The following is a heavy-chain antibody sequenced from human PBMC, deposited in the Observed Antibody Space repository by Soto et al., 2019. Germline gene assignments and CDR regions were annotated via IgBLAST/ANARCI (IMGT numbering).Heavy chain of an antibody. D-gene: IGHD1-7*01. CDR3: ASRDPGTCVDY. V-gene: IGHV4-4*02. CDR1: GGSFTSNNW. J-gene: IGHJ4*02. CDR2: IYRTGST. Sequence: LSLTCAVSGGSFTSNNWWTWVRQPPGQGLEWIGEIYRTGSTNYNPSLKSRVTISLDKSENQFSLKVTSLTAADTAVYYCASRDPGTCVDYLGQGTLVTVSS.